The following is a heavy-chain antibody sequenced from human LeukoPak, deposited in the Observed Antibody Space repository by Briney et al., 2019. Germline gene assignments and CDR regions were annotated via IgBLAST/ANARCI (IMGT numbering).Heavy chain of an antibody. Sequence: SQTLSLTCAISGDSVSSNSAAWNWIRQSPSRGLEWLGRTYYRSKWYNDYAVSVKSRITINPDTSKNQFSLQLNSVTPEDTAVHYCASELYYYDSSGYWFDYWGQGTLVTVSS. CDR3: ASELYYYDSSGYWFDY. D-gene: IGHD3-22*01. CDR1: GDSVSSNSAA. CDR2: TYYRSKWYN. V-gene: IGHV6-1*01. J-gene: IGHJ4*02.